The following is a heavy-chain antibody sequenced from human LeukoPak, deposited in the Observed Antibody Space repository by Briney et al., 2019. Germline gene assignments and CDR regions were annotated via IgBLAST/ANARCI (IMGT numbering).Heavy chain of an antibody. Sequence: ETLSLTCAVSGGSISSSNWWSWVRQPPGKGLEWIGEIYHSGSTNYNPSLKSRVTISVDKSKHQFSLKLSSVTAADTAVYYCARDRHWGSLCYGMDVWGKGSTVTVCS. D-gene: IGHD3-16*02. CDR3: ARDRHWGSLCYGMDV. CDR2: IYHSGST. CDR1: GGSISSSNW. J-gene: IGHJ6*04. V-gene: IGHV4-4*02.